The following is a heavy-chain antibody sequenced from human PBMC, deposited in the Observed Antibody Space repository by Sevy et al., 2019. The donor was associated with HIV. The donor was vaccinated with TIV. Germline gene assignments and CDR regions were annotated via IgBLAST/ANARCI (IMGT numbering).Heavy chain of an antibody. CDR3: ARLRGGYGNGWFYYYMDV. Sequence: SETLSLTCSVTGGCIRRGDYFWGWIRQSPGKGLEWIGSITDSGSTYYNPSLKSRVTMSVDTSKNQFSLKLSSVTAADTAVHYCARLRGGYGNGWFYYYMDVWGKGTTVTVSS. CDR1: GGCIRRGDYF. V-gene: IGHV4-39*01. J-gene: IGHJ6*03. D-gene: IGHD3-10*01. CDR2: ITDSGST.